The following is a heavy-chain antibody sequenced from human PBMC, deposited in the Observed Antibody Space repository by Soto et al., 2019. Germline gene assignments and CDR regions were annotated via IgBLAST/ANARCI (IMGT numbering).Heavy chain of an antibody. CDR2: INHSGST. Sequence: SETLSLTCAVYGGSFSGYYWSWIRQPPGKGLEWIGEINHSGSTNYNPSLKSRVTISVDTSKNQFSLKLSSVTAADTAVYYCARGGGRYDYVWGSYRYENWFDPWGQGTLVTVSS. J-gene: IGHJ5*02. CDR3: ARGGGRYDYVWGSYRYENWFDP. V-gene: IGHV4-34*01. D-gene: IGHD3-16*02. CDR1: GGSFSGYY.